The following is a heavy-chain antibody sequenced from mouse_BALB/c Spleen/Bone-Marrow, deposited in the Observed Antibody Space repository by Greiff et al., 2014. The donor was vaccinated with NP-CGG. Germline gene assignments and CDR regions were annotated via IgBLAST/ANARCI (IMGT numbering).Heavy chain of an antibody. CDR3: ARKDDDYVCFDY. Sequence: VKLVESGAELARPGASVKMSCRASGYTFTTYTIYWVRQRPGQGLEWIGYINPSSGYTNYIQKFKDKATLTADKSSSTAYMQLSSLTSEDSAVYYCARKDDDYVCFDYWGQGTTLTVSS. CDR1: GYTFTTYT. D-gene: IGHD2-4*01. J-gene: IGHJ2*01. V-gene: IGHV1-4*01. CDR2: INPSSGYT.